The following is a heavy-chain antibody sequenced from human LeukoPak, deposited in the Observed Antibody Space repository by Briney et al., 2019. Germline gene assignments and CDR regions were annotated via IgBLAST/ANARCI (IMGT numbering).Heavy chain of an antibody. J-gene: IGHJ4*02. Sequence: SETLSLTCTVSGGSISSSSYYWGWIRQPPGKGLEWIGSIYYSGSTNYNPSLKSRVTMSVDTSKNQFSLKLSSVTAADTAVYYCARHIVGAQSSFDYWGQGTLVTVSS. CDR1: GGSISSSSYY. V-gene: IGHV4-39*07. CDR3: ARHIVGAQSSFDY. CDR2: IYYSGST. D-gene: IGHD1-26*01.